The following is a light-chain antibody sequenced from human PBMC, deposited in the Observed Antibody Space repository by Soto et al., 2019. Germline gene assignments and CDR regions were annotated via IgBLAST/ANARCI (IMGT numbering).Light chain of an antibody. Sequence: DVQVTQSPSSLSAAVGDRFTIPCRASQSISSYLNWYQQKPGKAPKLLIYAASTLQFGVPSRFSGSGSGTDFTLTISSLQPEDFATYYCQQSYRSPTFGQGTKVDNK. CDR1: QSISSY. V-gene: IGKV1-39*01. CDR2: AAS. J-gene: IGKJ1*01. CDR3: QQSYRSPT.